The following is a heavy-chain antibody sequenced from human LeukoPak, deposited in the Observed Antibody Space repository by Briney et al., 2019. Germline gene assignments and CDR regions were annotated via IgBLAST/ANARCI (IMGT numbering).Heavy chain of an antibody. CDR3: ARVSSEYQLPDY. Sequence: GASVKVSCKATGYTFTSYHMHWMRQAPGQGLEWMGIINPSGGSTSYAQKFQGRVTMTRDMSTSTVYMELSSLRSEDTAVYYCARVSSEYQLPDYWGQGTLVTVSS. D-gene: IGHD2-2*01. CDR2: INPSGGST. J-gene: IGHJ4*02. CDR1: GYTFTSYH. V-gene: IGHV1-46*01.